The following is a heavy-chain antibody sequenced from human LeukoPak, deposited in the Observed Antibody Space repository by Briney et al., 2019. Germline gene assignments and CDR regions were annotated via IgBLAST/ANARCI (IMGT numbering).Heavy chain of an antibody. J-gene: IGHJ4*02. Sequence: ASVKVSCKASCYTFTSYGIDWVRQAPGQGLEWMGWISAYNGNTNYAQKLQGRVTMTTDTSTSTAYMELRSLRSDDTAVYYCAREVPYDTSVYYQPFDYWGQGTLVTVSS. CDR1: CYTFTSYG. D-gene: IGHD3-22*01. V-gene: IGHV1-18*01. CDR2: ISAYNGNT. CDR3: AREVPYDTSVYYQPFDY.